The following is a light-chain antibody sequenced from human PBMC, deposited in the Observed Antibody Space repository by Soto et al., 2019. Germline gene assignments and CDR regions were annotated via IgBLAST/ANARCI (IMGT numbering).Light chain of an antibody. CDR2: DAS. J-gene: IGKJ1*01. CDR3: HQYASSPQT. Sequence: EIVLTQSPGTLSLSPGERATLSCRASQSVAKNYLAWYQQEPGQAPRLLIYDASKRATGIPDRFSGSGSGTDFTLTISRLEPEDFAVYYWHQYASSPQTFGQGTKVEIK. CDR1: QSVAKNY. V-gene: IGKV3-20*01.